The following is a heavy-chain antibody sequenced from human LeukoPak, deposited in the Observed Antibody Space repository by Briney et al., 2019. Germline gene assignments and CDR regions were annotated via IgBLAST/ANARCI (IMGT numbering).Heavy chain of an antibody. CDR3: AREDCSGGICDFDH. J-gene: IGHJ4*02. V-gene: IGHV3-48*03. D-gene: IGHD2-15*01. CDR2: INGPANNM. CDR1: GFTFSSYQ. Sequence: GGSLRLSCAASGFTFSSYQMSWFRQAPGKGLEWVSYINGPANNMLYAASVKGRFPISRETAKNSLHLQMNSLRAEDTAVYYCAREDCSGGICDFDHWGQGTLVTVSS.